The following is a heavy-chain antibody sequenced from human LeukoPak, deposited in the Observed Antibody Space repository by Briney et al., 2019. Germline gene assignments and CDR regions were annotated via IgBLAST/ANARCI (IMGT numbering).Heavy chain of an antibody. CDR1: GFTFSSYA. J-gene: IGHJ1*01. V-gene: IGHV3-23*01. D-gene: IGHD6-6*01. CDR3: ANPPKYSSSSVYFQH. CDR2: ISGSGGST. Sequence: PGGSLRLSCAASGFTFSSYAMSWVRQAPGKGLEWVSAISGSGGSTYYADSVKGRFTISRDNSKNTLYLQMNSLRAEDTAVYYCANPPKYSSSSVYFQHWGQGTLVTVSS.